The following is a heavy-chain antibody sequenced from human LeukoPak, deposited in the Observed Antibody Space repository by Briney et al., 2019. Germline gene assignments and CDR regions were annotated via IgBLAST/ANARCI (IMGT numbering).Heavy chain of an antibody. CDR1: GFTFSSYA. D-gene: IGHD2-2*01. Sequence: WGSLRLSCSASGFTFSSYAMHWVRQAPGKGLEYVSAISSNGGSTYYADSVKGRFTISRDNSKNTLYLQMSSLRAEDTAVYYCVKDLDCSSTSCPPTFDYWGQGTLVTVSS. V-gene: IGHV3-64D*06. CDR2: ISSNGGST. J-gene: IGHJ4*02. CDR3: VKDLDCSSTSCPPTFDY.